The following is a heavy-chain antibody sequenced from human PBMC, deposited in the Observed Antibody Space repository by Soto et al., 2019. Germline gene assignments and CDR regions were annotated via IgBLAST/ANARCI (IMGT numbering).Heavy chain of an antibody. CDR2: ISYDGSNK. CDR3: ARDHDDYGDLGV. Sequence: QVQLVESGGGVVQPGRSLRLSCAASGFTFSSYGMHWVRQAPGKGLEWVAVISYDGSNKYYADSVKGRFTISRDNSKNTLYLQMNSLSAEDMAVYYCARDHDDYGDLGVWGQGTLVTGSS. J-gene: IGHJ4*02. CDR1: GFTFSSYG. V-gene: IGHV3-30*03. D-gene: IGHD4-17*01.